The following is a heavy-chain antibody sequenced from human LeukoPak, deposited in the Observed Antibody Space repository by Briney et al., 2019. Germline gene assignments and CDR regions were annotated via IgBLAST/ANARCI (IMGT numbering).Heavy chain of an antibody. V-gene: IGHV1-2*02. CDR3: ARDSLAAVAGISFWFDP. J-gene: IGHJ5*02. Sequence: ASVKVSCKASGYTFTGYYMHWVRQAPGQGLEWMGWINPNSGGTSYAQKFQGRVTMTRDTSISTAYMELSRLRSDDTAVYYCARDSLAAVAGISFWFDPWGQGTLVTVSS. CDR2: INPNSGGT. CDR1: GYTFTGYY. D-gene: IGHD6-19*01.